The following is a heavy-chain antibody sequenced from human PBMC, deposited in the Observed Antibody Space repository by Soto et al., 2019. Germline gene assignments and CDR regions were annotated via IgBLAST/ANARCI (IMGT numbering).Heavy chain of an antibody. CDR2: IKQDGSEK. CDR3: ARVRGRPYSSSSYFDY. J-gene: IGHJ4*02. V-gene: IGHV3-7*01. D-gene: IGHD6-6*01. CDR1: GFTFSSYW. Sequence: GGSLRLSCAASGFTFSSYWMSWVRQAPGKGLEWVANIKQDGSEKYYVDSVKGRFTISRDNAKNSLYLQMNSLRAEDTAVYYCARVRGRPYSSSSYFDYWGQGTLVTVSS.